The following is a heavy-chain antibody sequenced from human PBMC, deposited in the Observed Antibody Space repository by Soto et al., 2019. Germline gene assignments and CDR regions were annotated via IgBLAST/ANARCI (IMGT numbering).Heavy chain of an antibody. CDR2: IIPIFGTA. Sequence: QVQLVQSGAEVKKPGSSVKVSCKASGGTFSSYAISWVRQAPGQGLEWMGGIIPIFGTANYAQKFQGRVTITADESTSTAYMELSSLRSEDTAVYYCARGKWELPLGVYYYGMDVWGQGTTVTVSS. D-gene: IGHD1-26*01. J-gene: IGHJ6*02. CDR1: GGTFSSYA. V-gene: IGHV1-69*01. CDR3: ARGKWELPLGVYYYGMDV.